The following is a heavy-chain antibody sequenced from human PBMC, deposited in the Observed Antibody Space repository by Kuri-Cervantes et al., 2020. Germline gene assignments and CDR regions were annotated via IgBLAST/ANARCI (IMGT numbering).Heavy chain of an antibody. Sequence: GESLKISCAASGFTFSSYSMNWVRQAPGKGLEWVSYISTSSRTIYYADSVKGRFIISRDKAKNSLYLQMNSLSDEDTAVYFCAREGCSGASRRNTPYYYGMDVWGQGTTVTVSS. CDR3: AREGCSGASRRNTPYYYGMDV. V-gene: IGHV3-48*02. D-gene: IGHD2-15*01. J-gene: IGHJ6*02. CDR2: ISTSSRTI. CDR1: GFTFSSYS.